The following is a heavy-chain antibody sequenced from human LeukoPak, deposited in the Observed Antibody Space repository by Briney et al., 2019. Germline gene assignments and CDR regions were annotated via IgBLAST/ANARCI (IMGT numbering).Heavy chain of an antibody. V-gene: IGHV3-74*01. CDR2: INSEGSTI. D-gene: IGHD3-22*01. CDR3: ARISSDSISYYDH. J-gene: IGHJ4*02. Sequence: GGSLRLSCAGSGITFSTYWMHWVRQAPGKGLVWVSRINSEGSTISYADSVKGRFTISRDNAKSTLFLQMNSLRAEDTAVYYCARISSDSISYYDHWGQGTLVTVSS. CDR1: GITFSTYW.